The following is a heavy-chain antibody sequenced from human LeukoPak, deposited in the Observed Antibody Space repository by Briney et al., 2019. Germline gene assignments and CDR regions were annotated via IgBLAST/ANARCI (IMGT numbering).Heavy chain of an antibody. CDR2: ISSGSGSM. CDR1: GFPLRNYA. J-gene: IGHJ4*02. Sequence: GGSLRLSCAASGFPLRNYAMSWVRQAPGKGLEWVSSISSGSGSMFYIDSVRGRFTISRDNARNSLYLQMNSLRVEDTAVYYCLRGDRRDFWGQGTLVTVSS. V-gene: IGHV3-21*01. CDR3: LRGDRRDF.